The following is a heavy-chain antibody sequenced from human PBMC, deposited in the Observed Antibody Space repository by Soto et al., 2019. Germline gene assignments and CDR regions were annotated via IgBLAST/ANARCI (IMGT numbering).Heavy chain of an antibody. J-gene: IGHJ6*02. CDR3: ARFRGSYGMDV. V-gene: IGHV1-69*02. D-gene: IGHD3-10*01. CDR1: GGTFSSYT. CDR2: IIPILGIP. Sequence: QVQLVQSGAEVKKPGSSVKVSCKASGGTFSSYTISWVRQAPGQGLEWMGRIIPILGIPNYAQKFQGRVTITGYKSTSPVYMELSSLRSEDTAVYYCARFRGSYGMDVWGQGTTVTVSS.